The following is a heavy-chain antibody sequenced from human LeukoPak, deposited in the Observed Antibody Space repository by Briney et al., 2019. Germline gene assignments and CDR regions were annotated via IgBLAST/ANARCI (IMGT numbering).Heavy chain of an antibody. J-gene: IGHJ1*01. CDR3: AKGSGGSYAGDFQH. Sequence: GGSLRLSCAASGFTFSDYYMSWIRQAPGKGLEWVSYISSSSSYTNYADSVKGRFTISRDNAKNSLYLQMNSVRAEDSAVYYCAKGSGGSYAGDFQHWGQGTLVTVSS. CDR1: GFTFSDYY. V-gene: IGHV3-11*05. D-gene: IGHD1-26*01. CDR2: ISSSSSYT.